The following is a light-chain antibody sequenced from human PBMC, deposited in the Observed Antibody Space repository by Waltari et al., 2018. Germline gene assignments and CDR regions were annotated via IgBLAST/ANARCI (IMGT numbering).Light chain of an antibody. CDR2: KDR. J-gene: IGLJ1*01. Sequence: SSELTQPPSVSVSPGPTARITCTGDALPRQYAYWYQQKPGQAPVLGIFKDRERPSGIPERFSGSSSGTTVTLTISGVQAEDEADYYCQSADSSAYYVFGTGTKVTVL. CDR1: ALPRQY. CDR3: QSADSSAYYV. V-gene: IGLV3-25*03.